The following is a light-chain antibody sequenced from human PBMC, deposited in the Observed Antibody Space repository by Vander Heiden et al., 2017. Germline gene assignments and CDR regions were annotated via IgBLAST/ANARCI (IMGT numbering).Light chain of an antibody. CDR1: QSISSY. CDR3: QQIDSNLGWT. J-gene: IGKJ1*01. V-gene: IGKV1-39*01. CDR2: AAS. Sequence: DIQMTQSPSSLSASVGDRVTITCRASQSISSYLNWYQQKPGKAPKLLIYAASSLQSGVPSRFSGSGSGTDFTLTISSRQPEDFATYYCQQIDSNLGWTFGQGTKVEIK.